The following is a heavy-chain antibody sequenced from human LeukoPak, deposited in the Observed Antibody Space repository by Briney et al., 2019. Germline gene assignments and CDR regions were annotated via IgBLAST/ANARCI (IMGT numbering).Heavy chain of an antibody. CDR3: ARDPDSSGWFHFDC. V-gene: IGHV1-2*02. CDR2: INPNSGGT. D-gene: IGHD6-19*01. Sequence: ASVKVSCKASGYTFTGYYMHWVRQAPGQGLEWMGWINPNSGGTNYAQKFQGRVTMTRDTSISTAYMELSRLRSDDTAVYYCARDPDSSGWFHFDCWGQGTLVTVSS. CDR1: GYTFTGYY. J-gene: IGHJ4*02.